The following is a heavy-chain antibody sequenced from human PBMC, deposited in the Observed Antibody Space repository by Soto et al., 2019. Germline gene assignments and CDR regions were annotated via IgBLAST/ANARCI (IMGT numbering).Heavy chain of an antibody. J-gene: IGHJ5*02. V-gene: IGHV4-39*07. D-gene: IGHD2-15*01. Sequence: SETLSLTCTVSGGSISSSSYYWGWIRQPPGKGLEWIGSIYYSGSTYYNPSLKSRVTISVDTSKNQFSLKLSSVTAADTAVYYCASGGSAVPTIGRNWFDPWGQGTLVTVSS. CDR2: IYYSGST. CDR1: GGSISSSSYY. CDR3: ASGGSAVPTIGRNWFDP.